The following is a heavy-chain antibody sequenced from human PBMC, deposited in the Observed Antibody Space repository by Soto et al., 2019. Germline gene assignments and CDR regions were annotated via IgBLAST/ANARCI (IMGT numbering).Heavy chain of an antibody. CDR2: ISGSGGST. D-gene: IGHD4-17*01. CDR1: GFTFSSYA. V-gene: IGHV3-23*01. J-gene: IGHJ3*02. CDR3: AKQKTTVTRYDAFDI. Sequence: EVQLLESGGGLVQPGGSLRLSCAASGFTFSSYAMSWVRQAPGQGLGWVSAISGSGGSTYFADSVKGRFTISRDNSKNTLYLQMNSRRAEDTAIYFCAKQKTTVTRYDAFDIWGQGTMVTVSS.